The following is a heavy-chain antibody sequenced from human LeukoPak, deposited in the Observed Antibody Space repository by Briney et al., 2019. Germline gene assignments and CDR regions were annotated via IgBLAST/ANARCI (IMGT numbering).Heavy chain of an antibody. J-gene: IGHJ4*02. V-gene: IGHV3-7*04. Sequence: GGSLRLSCAASGYTFSTFWMNWVRRAPGKGLEWVANIKQDGSETYYVDSVKGRFTISRDNARNSLFLQMSSLTVEDTAVYYCAGGEGWTFRGWGQGTLVTVSS. D-gene: IGHD2-15*01. CDR2: IKQDGSET. CDR3: AGGEGWTFRG. CDR1: GYTFSTFW.